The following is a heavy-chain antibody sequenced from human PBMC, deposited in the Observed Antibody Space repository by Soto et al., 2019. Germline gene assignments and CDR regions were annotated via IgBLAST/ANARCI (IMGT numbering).Heavy chain of an antibody. J-gene: IGHJ4*02. Sequence: EVQLVESGGDVVKPGGSLRLSCATSGFTFNNYNMNWVRQAPGKGLEWVSSIAARGSGYRYYADSMKGRFTVSRDNAKNSVYLDMNSLSAEDTAVYYCARESEDLTSNFDYWGQGTLVTVSS. V-gene: IGHV3-21*01. CDR3: ARESEDLTSNFDY. CDR2: IAARGSGYR. CDR1: GFTFNNYN.